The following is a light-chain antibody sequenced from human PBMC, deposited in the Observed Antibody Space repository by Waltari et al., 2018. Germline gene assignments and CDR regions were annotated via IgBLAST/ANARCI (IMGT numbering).Light chain of an antibody. Sequence: QSALTQPVSVSGSPGQSITISCTGTSNDVGTYKFVSWYQQHPGKAPKVIIFEVNERPSGVSNRFSGSKSGNTASLTISGLQAEDEADYYCCSYAGSSTWVFGGGTKLTVL. CDR1: SNDVGTYKF. J-gene: IGLJ3*02. CDR3: CSYAGSSTWV. CDR2: EVN. V-gene: IGLV2-23*02.